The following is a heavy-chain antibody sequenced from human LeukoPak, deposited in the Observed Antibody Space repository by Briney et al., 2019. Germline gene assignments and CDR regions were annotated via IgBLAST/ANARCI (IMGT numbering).Heavy chain of an antibody. V-gene: IGHV1-8*01. CDR1: GYTFTSYD. CDR3: ATSYSGSYYGDY. D-gene: IGHD1-26*01. Sequence: ASVKVSCKASGYTFTSYDINWVRQATGQGLEWMGWMNPNSGNTGYAQKFQGRVTMTEDTSTDTAYMELSSLRSEDTAVYYCATSYSGSYYGDYWGQGTLVTVSS. CDR2: MNPNSGNT. J-gene: IGHJ4*02.